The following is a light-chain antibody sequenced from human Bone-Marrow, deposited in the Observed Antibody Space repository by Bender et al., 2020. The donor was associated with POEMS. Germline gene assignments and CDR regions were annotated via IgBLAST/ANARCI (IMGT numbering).Light chain of an antibody. Sequence: QSALTQPPSASGSPGQSVTISCTGTSSDVCGYNFVSWYQHHPDKGPKLMIYDVNIRPSGVSNRFSGSKSGNTASLTISGLQAEDEADYYCSSYTGSNTYVFGTGTKVTVL. CDR1: SSDVCGYNF. V-gene: IGLV2-14*03. J-gene: IGLJ1*01. CDR2: DVN. CDR3: SSYTGSNTYV.